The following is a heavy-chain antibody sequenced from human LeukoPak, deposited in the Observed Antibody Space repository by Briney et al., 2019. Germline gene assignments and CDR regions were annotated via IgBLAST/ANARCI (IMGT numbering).Heavy chain of an antibody. Sequence: PSETLSLTCTVSGGSIISSLDYWGWIRQPPGKGLEWIGSINNGGNTYYNPSLESRVTISVDAFNNQFFLRLSSVTAADTAVYYCASNYYGTGSSCFDSWGQGTLVTVSS. D-gene: IGHD3-10*01. CDR3: ASNYYGTGSSCFDS. J-gene: IGHJ4*02. V-gene: IGHV4-39*01. CDR2: INNGGNT. CDR1: GGSIISSLDY.